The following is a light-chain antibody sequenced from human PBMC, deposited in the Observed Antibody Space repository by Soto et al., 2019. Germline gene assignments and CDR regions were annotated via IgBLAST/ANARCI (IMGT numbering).Light chain of an antibody. CDR1: SSNIGSNF. V-gene: IGLV1-51*01. CDR3: ATWDSSLTVGV. CDR2: DTD. Sequence: QSVLTQTPSVSAAPGQKVTISCSGSSSNIGSNFVSWYQHLPGTAPKLLIYDTDKRPSGIPDRFSGSKSGTSATLGITGLQTGXEADYYCATWDSSLTVGVFGGGTKLTVL. J-gene: IGLJ3*02.